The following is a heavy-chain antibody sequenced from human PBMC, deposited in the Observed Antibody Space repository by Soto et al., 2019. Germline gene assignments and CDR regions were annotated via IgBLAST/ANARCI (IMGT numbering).Heavy chain of an antibody. Sequence: QVQLQESGPGLVKPSGTLSLTCAVSGASISSDNRWTWVRQPPGEGLEWIGEISQSGTTKYNPSPASRVTISVDKSKNQFSLRLTSMPAADTAVYHCAKKVPAALRLYYFFGLDVWVQGTTVTVSS. D-gene: IGHD2-15*01. CDR3: AKKVPAALRLYYFFGLDV. CDR1: GASISSDNR. V-gene: IGHV4-4*02. CDR2: ISQSGTT. J-gene: IGHJ6*02.